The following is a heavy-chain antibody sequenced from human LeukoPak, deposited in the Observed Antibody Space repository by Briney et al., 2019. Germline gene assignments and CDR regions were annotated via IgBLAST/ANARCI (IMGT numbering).Heavy chain of an antibody. J-gene: IGHJ5*02. V-gene: IGHV3-23*01. Sequence: GGSLRLSCAASGFTFSNYAMTWVRQAPGKGLEWVSAISISGGRTYYADSVKGRFIISRDNSKNTLYLQMNSLRAEDTAVYYCAKVTSTSPQSSWGQGTLVTVSS. D-gene: IGHD2-2*01. CDR2: ISISGGRT. CDR3: AKVTSTSPQSS. CDR1: GFTFSNYA.